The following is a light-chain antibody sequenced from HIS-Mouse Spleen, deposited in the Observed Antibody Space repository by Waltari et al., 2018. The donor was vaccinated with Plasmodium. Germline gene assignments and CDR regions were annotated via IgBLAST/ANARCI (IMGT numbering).Light chain of an antibody. CDR1: QSISSY. V-gene: IGKV1-39*01. Sequence: DIQMTQSPSSLSASVGDRATLTCRASQSISSYLNWYQQKPGKAPKLLIYAASSMQSGVPARFSGSGSGTEFTLTISSLQPEDFATYYCQQSYSTPPTFGGGTKVEIK. J-gene: IGKJ4*01. CDR2: AAS. CDR3: QQSYSTPPT.